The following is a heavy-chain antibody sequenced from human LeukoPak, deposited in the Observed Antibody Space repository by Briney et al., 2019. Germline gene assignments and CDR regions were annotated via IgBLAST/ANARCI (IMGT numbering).Heavy chain of an antibody. CDR2: INPNSGGT. CDR3: ATPTVGTSRFDGFDI. D-gene: IGHD4-23*01. Sequence: GASVKVSCMASGYTFTGYYMHWVRQAPGLGLEWMGWINPNSGGTNYAQRFQGRVTMTRDTSISTAYMELSRLRSDDTAVYYCATPTVGTSRFDGFDIWGQGTMVTVSP. V-gene: IGHV1-2*02. J-gene: IGHJ3*02. CDR1: GYTFTGYY.